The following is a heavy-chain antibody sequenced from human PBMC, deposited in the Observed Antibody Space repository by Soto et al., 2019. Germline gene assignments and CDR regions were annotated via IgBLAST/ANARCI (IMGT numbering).Heavy chain of an antibody. CDR2: TYYRSKWYS. D-gene: IGHD2-21*01. V-gene: IGHV6-1*01. CDR1: GDSVSSNSAL. Sequence: SQTLSLTCAISGDSVSSNSALWNWIRQSPSRGLEWLGRTYYRSKWYSDYAVSVKGRITINPDTPKNQFSLQLDSVAPEDTAVYYCVREIAPRGFDPWGHGTLVTVS. CDR3: VREIAPRGFDP. J-gene: IGHJ5*02.